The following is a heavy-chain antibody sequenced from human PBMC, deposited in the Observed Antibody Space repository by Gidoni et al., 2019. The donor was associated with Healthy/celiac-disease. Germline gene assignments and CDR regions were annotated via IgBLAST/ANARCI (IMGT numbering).Heavy chain of an antibody. D-gene: IGHD1-26*01. CDR1: GYTFTSYY. CDR3: AREGSGPHFDY. V-gene: IGHV1-46*01. Sequence: QVQLVQAGAEVKKPGASVKVSCKASGYTFTSYYMHWVRQAPGQGLEWLGIINPSGGSTSYAQKFQGRVTMTRDTSTSTVYMELSSLRSEDTAVYYCAREGSGPHFDYWGQGTLVTVSS. J-gene: IGHJ4*02. CDR2: INPSGGST.